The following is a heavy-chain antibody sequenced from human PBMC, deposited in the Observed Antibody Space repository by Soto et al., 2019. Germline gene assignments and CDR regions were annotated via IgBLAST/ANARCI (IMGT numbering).Heavy chain of an antibody. Sequence: QVPLVESGGGVVQPGRSLRLSCAASGFIFSGYAMHWVRQAPGKGLEWVAAISYDDSKTYYADSVKGRFTISRDNSKTTLYLQMSSLGAEDTAVYYCARDQYDCGSSYGPYYYGMDVWGQGTTVTVSS. J-gene: IGHJ6*02. CDR2: ISYDDSKT. V-gene: IGHV3-30-3*01. D-gene: IGHD3-3*01. CDR3: ARDQYDCGSSYGPYYYGMDV. CDR1: GFIFSGYA.